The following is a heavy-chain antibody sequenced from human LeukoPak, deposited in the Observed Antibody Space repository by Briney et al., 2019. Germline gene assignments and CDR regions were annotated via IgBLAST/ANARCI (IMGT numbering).Heavy chain of an antibody. CDR2: IYTSGST. D-gene: IGHD6-19*01. Sequence: PSETLSLTCTVSGGSISGYYWSWIRQPAGKGLEWIGRIYTSGSTSYNPSLKSRVTMSVDTSKNQFSLKLSSVTAADTAVYYCARDSPGYSSGWYYFDYWGQGTLVTVSS. J-gene: IGHJ4*02. V-gene: IGHV4-4*07. CDR3: ARDSPGYSSGWYYFDY. CDR1: GGSISGYY.